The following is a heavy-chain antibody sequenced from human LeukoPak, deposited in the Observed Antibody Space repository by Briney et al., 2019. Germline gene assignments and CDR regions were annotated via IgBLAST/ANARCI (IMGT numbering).Heavy chain of an antibody. V-gene: IGHV3-74*01. Sequence: PGGSLRLSCAASGFTFSSYWMHWVRQAPGKGLVWVSRINSDGSSTSYADSVKGRFTISRDNSKNTLYLQMNSLRAEDTAVYYCAKTRGNWGSVYYFDYWGQGTLVTVSS. CDR3: AKTRGNWGSVYYFDY. J-gene: IGHJ4*02. CDR1: GFTFSSYW. CDR2: INSDGSST. D-gene: IGHD7-27*01.